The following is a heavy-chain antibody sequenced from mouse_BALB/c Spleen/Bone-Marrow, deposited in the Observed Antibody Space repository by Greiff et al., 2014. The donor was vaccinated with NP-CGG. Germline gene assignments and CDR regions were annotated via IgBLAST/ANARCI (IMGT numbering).Heavy chain of an antibody. J-gene: IGHJ1*01. CDR3: TRPSFYYGSSYWYFDV. Sequence: VQLQQSGSELVKPGASVRLSCAASGFNIKDTYMHWVKQGPEQGLEWIGRIDPANGDTKYDPKFQGKATITADTSSNTAYLQLSSLTSEDTAVYYCTRPSFYYGSSYWYFDVWGAGTTVTVSS. D-gene: IGHD1-1*01. CDR1: GFNIKDTY. CDR2: IDPANGDT. V-gene: IGHV14-3*02.